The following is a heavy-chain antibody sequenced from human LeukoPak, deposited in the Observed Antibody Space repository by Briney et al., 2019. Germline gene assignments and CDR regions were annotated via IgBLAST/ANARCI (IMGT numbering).Heavy chain of an antibody. D-gene: IGHD3-3*01. Sequence: GGSLRLSRAASGFTFSDYYMSWIRQAPGKGLEWVSYISSSGSTIYYADSVKGRFTISRDNAKNSLYLQMNSLRAEDTAVYYCARDRRAVDYDFWSGYYIGRFDPWGQGTLVTVSS. CDR2: ISSSGSTI. V-gene: IGHV3-11*04. J-gene: IGHJ5*02. CDR1: GFTFSDYY. CDR3: ARDRRAVDYDFWSGYYIGRFDP.